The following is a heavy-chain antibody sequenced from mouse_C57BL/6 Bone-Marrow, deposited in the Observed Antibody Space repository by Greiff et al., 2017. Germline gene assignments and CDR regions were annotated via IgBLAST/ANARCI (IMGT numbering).Heavy chain of an antibody. D-gene: IGHD2-12*01. CDR3: TTGYDGPWFAY. J-gene: IGHJ3*01. V-gene: IGHV14-4*01. CDR2: IDPENGDT. Sequence: EVQLKQSGAELVRPGASVKLSCTASGFNIKDDYMHWVKQRPEQGLEWIGWIDPENGDTEYASKFQGKATITADTSSNTAYLQLSSLTSEDTAVYYCTTGYDGPWFAYWGQGTLVTVSA. CDR1: GFNIKDDY.